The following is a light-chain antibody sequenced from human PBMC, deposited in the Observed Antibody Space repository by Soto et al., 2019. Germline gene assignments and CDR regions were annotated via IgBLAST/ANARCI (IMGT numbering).Light chain of an antibody. CDR2: GAS. Sequence: EIVLTQSPGTLSLSPGERATLSCRASQSVSSSYLAWYQQKPGQAPRLLIYGASSRATGIPDRFSGSGSGTDFTLTISRLEAGDFAVYYCQQYGRSPRTFGQGTKVEIK. J-gene: IGKJ1*01. V-gene: IGKV3-20*01. CDR3: QQYGRSPRT. CDR1: QSVSSSY.